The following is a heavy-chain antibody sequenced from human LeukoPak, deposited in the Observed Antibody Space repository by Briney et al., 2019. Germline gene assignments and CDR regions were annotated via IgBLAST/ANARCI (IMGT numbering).Heavy chain of an antibody. Sequence: GRSLRLSCAASGFTFSSYAMSWVRQAPGKRLEWVSAISGSGGSTYYADSVKGRFTISRDNSKNTLYLQMNSLRAEDTAVYYCAKVRSSSFDYWGQGTLVTVSS. CDR2: ISGSGGST. V-gene: IGHV3-23*01. CDR1: GFTFSSYA. D-gene: IGHD2-2*01. CDR3: AKVRSSSFDY. J-gene: IGHJ4*02.